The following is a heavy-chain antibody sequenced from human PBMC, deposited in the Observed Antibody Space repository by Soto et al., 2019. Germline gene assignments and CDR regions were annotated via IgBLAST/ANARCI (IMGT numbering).Heavy chain of an antibody. D-gene: IGHD4-17*01. V-gene: IGHV4-31*03. CDR3: AREDDYGDYARVFDY. Sequence: SETLSLTCTVSGGSISSGGYYWSWIRQHPGKGLEWIGYIYHSGSTYYNPSLKSRVTISVDTSKNQFSLKLSSVTAADTAVYYCAREDDYGDYARVFDYWGQGTLVTVSS. J-gene: IGHJ4*02. CDR1: GGSISSGGYY. CDR2: IYHSGST.